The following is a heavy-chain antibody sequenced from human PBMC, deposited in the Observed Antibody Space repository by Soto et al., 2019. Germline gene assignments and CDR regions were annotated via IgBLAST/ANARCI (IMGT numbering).Heavy chain of an antibody. CDR3: VRGGRSKDILLDN. D-gene: IGHD2-15*01. J-gene: IGHJ4*02. CDR2: ISSSSSYA. CDR1: GFTFSDYY. V-gene: IGHV3-11*05. Sequence: GGSLRLSCAASGFTFSDYYMSWIRQAPGKGLEWVSYISSSSSYAKYADSVKGRFTISRDKSENTLFLHMNGLRVEDTAVYYCVRGGRSKDILLDNWGQGALVTVSS.